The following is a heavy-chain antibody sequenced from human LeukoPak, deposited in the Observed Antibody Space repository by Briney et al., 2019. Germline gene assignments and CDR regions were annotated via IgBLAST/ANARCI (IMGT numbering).Heavy chain of an antibody. CDR3: ARGGKAMVTLSYYYYYMDV. CDR1: GLTFDDYG. V-gene: IGHV3-20*04. Sequence: GGSLRLSCAASGLTFDDYGMSWVRQAPGKGLEWVSGINWNGGSTGYADSVKGRFTISRDNAKNSLYLQMNSLRAEDTALYYCARGGKAMVTLSYYYYYMDVWGKGTTVTVSS. D-gene: IGHD5-18*01. J-gene: IGHJ6*03. CDR2: INWNGGST.